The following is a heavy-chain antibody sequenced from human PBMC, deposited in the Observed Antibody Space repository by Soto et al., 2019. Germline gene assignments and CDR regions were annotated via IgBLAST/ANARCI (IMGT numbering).Heavy chain of an antibody. J-gene: IGHJ4*02. CDR1: GYSFTSYW. CDR2: IDPRDAYT. D-gene: IGHD6-6*01. CDR3: ARHGRIAARYPERSEYYFDY. Sequence: GESLKISCKGSGYSFTSYWISWVRQMPGKGLEGMGGIDPRDAYTNYSPSFQGHVTISADKSISTAYLQWSSLKASETAMYSCARHGRIAARYPERSEYYFDYWGQGTLVTVSS. V-gene: IGHV5-10-1*01.